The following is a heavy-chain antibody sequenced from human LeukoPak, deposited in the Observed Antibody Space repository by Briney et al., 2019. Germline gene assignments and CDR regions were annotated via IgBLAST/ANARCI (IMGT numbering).Heavy chain of an antibody. CDR3: ARVYSNSPEYGMDV. Sequence: GGSLRLSCAASGFSFSSYGMHWVRHAAGEGLEWVAVIWYDGTNKYYADSVKGRFTISRDNSKNTLYLQMNSLRAEDTAVYYCARVYSNSPEYGMDVWGQGTTVTVSS. CDR2: IWYDGTNK. D-gene: IGHD2/OR15-2a*01. J-gene: IGHJ6*02. V-gene: IGHV3-33*01. CDR1: GFSFSSYG.